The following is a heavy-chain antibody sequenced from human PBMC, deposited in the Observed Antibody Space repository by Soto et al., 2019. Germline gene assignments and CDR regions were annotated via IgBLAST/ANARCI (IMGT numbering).Heavy chain of an antibody. CDR1: GYTFTSYG. CDR3: ARDQVAKWAPGSAMVNYYYGMDA. Sequence: GASVKVSCKASGYTFTSYGISWVRQAPGQGLEWMGWISVYDGDTNYAQSFQGRVTMTTDTSTSTAYMEMRSLRSDDTAVYYCARDQVAKWAPGSAMVNYYYGMDAWGQGTTVTVSS. J-gene: IGHJ6*02. D-gene: IGHD5-18*01. CDR2: ISVYDGDT. V-gene: IGHV1-18*04.